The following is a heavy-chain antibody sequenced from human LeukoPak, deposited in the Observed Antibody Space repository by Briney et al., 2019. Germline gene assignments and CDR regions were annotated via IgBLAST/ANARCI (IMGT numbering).Heavy chain of an antibody. V-gene: IGHV4-59*08. CDR3: ARSDTWIRDAFDI. CDR1: GGSISSYY. CDR2: IYYSGST. Sequence: PSETLSLTCTVSGGSISSYYWSWIRQPPGKGLEWIGYIYYSGSTNYNPSLKSRVTISVDTSKNQFSLKLSSVTAADTAVYYCARSDTWIRDAFDIWGQGTMVTVSS. D-gene: IGHD5-18*01. J-gene: IGHJ3*02.